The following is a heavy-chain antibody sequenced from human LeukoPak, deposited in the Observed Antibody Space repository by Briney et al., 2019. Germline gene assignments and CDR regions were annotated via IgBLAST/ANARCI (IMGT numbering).Heavy chain of an antibody. CDR2: IHYDGSNN. V-gene: IGHV3-30*02. CDR1: GFTFSSYA. Sequence: PGGSLRLSCAASGFTFSSYAMHWVRQAPGKGLEWVAFIHYDGSNNYYADSVKGRFTISRDNFKNTLYLQMNTLRADDTAVYYCAKDHGSSDWYYFDYWDQGTLVTVSS. J-gene: IGHJ4*02. CDR3: AKDHGSSDWYYFDY. D-gene: IGHD6-13*01.